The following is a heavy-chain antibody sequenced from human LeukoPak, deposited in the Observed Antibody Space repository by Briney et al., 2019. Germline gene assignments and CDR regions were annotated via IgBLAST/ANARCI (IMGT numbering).Heavy chain of an antibody. CDR3: AKDWEIAARRKGGYYFDY. Sequence: GGSLRLSCVASGFTLSSYNMKWVRQAPGKRLEWVSSISWRSSDIEYADSVKGRFTISRDNSKNTLYLQMNSLRAEDTAVYYCAKDWEIAARRKGGYYFDYWGQGTLVTVSS. J-gene: IGHJ4*02. CDR1: GFTLSSYN. D-gene: IGHD6-6*01. CDR2: ISWRSSDI. V-gene: IGHV3-21*01.